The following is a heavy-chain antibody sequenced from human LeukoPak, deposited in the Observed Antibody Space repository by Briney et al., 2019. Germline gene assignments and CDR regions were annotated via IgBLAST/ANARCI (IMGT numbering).Heavy chain of an antibody. V-gene: IGHV3-72*01. CDR1: DFTFSDHY. D-gene: IGHD1-26*01. J-gene: IGHJ4*02. CDR3: SRGRARGSHIDC. Sequence: GGSQRLLCVASDFTFSDHYVDWVRQAPGKGLEWVGRIRNKANGYTTDYAASVKGRFTISRDDSKNSVYLQMNSLETEDTAVYYCSRGRARGSHIDCCGQGNLVTVSS. CDR2: IRNKANGYTT.